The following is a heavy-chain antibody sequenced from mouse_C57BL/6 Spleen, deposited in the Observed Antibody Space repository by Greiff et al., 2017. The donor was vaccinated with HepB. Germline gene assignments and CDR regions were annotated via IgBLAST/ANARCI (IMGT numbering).Heavy chain of an antibody. D-gene: IGHD4-1*02. CDR3: ARDTQLGRYYFDY. V-gene: IGHV3-6*01. J-gene: IGHJ2*01. CDR2: ISYDGSN. CDR1: GYSITSGYY. Sequence: EVKLEESGPGLVKPSQSLSLTCSVTGYSITSGYYWNWIRQFPGNKLEWMGYISYDGSNNYNPSLKNRISITRDTSKNQFFLKLNSVTTEDTATYYCARDTQLGRYYFDYWGQGTTLTVSS.